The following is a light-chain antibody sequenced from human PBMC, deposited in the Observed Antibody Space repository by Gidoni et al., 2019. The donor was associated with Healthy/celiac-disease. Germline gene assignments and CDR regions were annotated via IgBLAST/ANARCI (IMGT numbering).Light chain of an antibody. J-gene: IGKJ2*02. CDR2: WAS. Sequence: EIVMTQSPDLLAVSLGERATINRKSSQSVLYSSNNKNYLAWYQQKPGQPPKLLIYWASTRESGVPDRFSGSGSGTDFTLTISSLQAEDVAVYYCQQYYSTPRTFGQGTKLEIK. CDR3: QQYYSTPRT. V-gene: IGKV4-1*01. CDR1: QSVLYSSNNKNY.